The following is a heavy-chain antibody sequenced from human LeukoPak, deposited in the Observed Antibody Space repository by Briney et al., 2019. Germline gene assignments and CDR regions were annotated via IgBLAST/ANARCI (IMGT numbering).Heavy chain of an antibody. CDR3: ARFSYNYWAFDI. V-gene: IGHV4-59*12. CDR1: GGSISSYY. Sequence: SETLSLTCIVSGGSISSYYWNWIRQPPGKGLEWIGYIYYSGSTNYNPSLKSRVTISVDTSKNQFSLKLSSVTAADTAVYYCARFSYNYWAFDIWGQGTMVTVSS. CDR2: IYYSGST. D-gene: IGHD5-24*01. J-gene: IGHJ3*02.